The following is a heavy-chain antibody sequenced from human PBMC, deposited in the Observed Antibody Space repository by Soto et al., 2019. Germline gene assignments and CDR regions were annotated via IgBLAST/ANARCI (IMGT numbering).Heavy chain of an antibody. CDR1: GYIFVNYG. CDR3: VMLDNYVTPTPQDV. Sequence: QVQLVQSGDEVKKPGASVKVSCKASGYIFVNYGIAWVRQAPGQGLEWMGWISPYTGNTHSATQVQGRLTMTTDTSTSTAYMDLGSLTSDDTAVYYCVMLDNYVTPTPQDVWVQGTTVTVSS. D-gene: IGHD3-16*01. CDR2: ISPYTGNT. V-gene: IGHV1-18*01. J-gene: IGHJ6*02.